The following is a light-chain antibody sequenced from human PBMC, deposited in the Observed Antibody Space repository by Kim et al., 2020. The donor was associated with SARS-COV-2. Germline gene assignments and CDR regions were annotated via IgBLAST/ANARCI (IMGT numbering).Light chain of an antibody. CDR1: QSINSW. CDR3: QQYNSYPYT. J-gene: IGKJ2*01. CDR2: KAS. Sequence: DIQMTQSPSTLSASVGDRVTITCRASQSINSWLAWYQQKPGKAPKLLIYKASSLESGVPSRFSGSESGTEFTLTISSLQPDDFATYYCQQYNSYPYTFGQGTKLEI. V-gene: IGKV1-5*03.